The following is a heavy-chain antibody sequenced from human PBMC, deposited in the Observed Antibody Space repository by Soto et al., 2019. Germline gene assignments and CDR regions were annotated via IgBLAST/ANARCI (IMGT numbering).Heavy chain of an antibody. D-gene: IGHD4-17*01. V-gene: IGHV5-51*01. CDR1: VYSFTSHW. Sequence: PGVSLKVSCNGSVYSFTSHWIFCLLQMPLKGLEWMGIIYPGDSDTRYSPSFQGQVTISADKSISTAYLQWSSLKASDTAMYYCARGTVTTHFYYYYGMDVWGQGTTVTVSS. J-gene: IGHJ6*02. CDR3: ARGTVTTHFYYYYGMDV. CDR2: IYPGDSDT.